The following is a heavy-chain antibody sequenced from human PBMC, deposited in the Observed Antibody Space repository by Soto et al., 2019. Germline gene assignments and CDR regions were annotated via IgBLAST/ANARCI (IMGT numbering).Heavy chain of an antibody. CDR1: GYTFMNYY. CDR2: INPNGYTS. J-gene: IGHJ4*02. D-gene: IGHD5-18*01. CDR3: VRDLHGAFTTMVY. V-gene: IGHV1-46*01. Sequence: QVQMVQSGAEVKKPGASVKLSCKASGYTFMNYYIHWVRQAPGQGLEWMGIINPNGYTSTLAQKFQGRLTVTSDTSTSTVYMELGSLSSEDTAVYYCVRDLHGAFTTMVYWGQGSLVTVSS.